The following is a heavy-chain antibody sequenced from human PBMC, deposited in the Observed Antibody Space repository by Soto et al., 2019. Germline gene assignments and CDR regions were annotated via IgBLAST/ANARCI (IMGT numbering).Heavy chain of an antibody. V-gene: IGHV5-10-1*01. CDR2: IDPSDSYT. J-gene: IGHJ5*01. D-gene: IGHD2-8*01. Sequence: GESLKISCKGSGYSFTNYWINWVRQMPGKGLEWMGRIDPSDSYTNYSPSFQGHVTISADKSISTAYLQWSSLKASDTAMYYCARQDRYCTNGVCYTEWFDSWGQGTLVTVSS. CDR3: ARQDRYCTNGVCYTEWFDS. CDR1: GYSFTNYW.